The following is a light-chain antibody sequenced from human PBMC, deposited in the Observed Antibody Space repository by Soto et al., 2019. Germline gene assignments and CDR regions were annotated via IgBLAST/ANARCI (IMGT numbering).Light chain of an antibody. Sequence: EIVLTQSPGTMSLSPGERATLSCRASQSVNSSYLAWYQQKPGQAPRLLIYGASDRAAGIPDRFSGSGSGPDFPLPISGLEPEDFAVYYCQQYGSSLPWTFGQGTMVEIK. CDR2: GAS. CDR3: QQYGSSLPWT. V-gene: IGKV3-20*01. CDR1: QSVNSSY. J-gene: IGKJ1*01.